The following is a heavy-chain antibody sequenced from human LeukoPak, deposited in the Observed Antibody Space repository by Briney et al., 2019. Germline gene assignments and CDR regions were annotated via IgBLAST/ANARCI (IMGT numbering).Heavy chain of an antibody. CDR1: GFTFSSYW. J-gene: IGHJ4*02. CDR2: IKQDGSEK. V-gene: IGHV3-7*01. Sequence: GGSLRLSCAASGFTFSSYWMSWVRQAPGKGLEWVANIKQDGSEKYYVDSVKGRFTISRDNAKNSLYLQMNSLRAEDTAVYYCASSDLDSSSWYTFDYWGQGTLVTVSS. CDR3: ASSDLDSSSWYTFDY. D-gene: IGHD6-13*01.